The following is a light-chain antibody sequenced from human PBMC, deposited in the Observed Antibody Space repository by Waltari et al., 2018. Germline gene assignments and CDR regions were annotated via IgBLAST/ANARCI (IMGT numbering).Light chain of an antibody. V-gene: IGKV3-20*01. Sequence: ENVLTQSPGTLSLSPGESASLSCRASHYVSINYVSWYQQKAGQVPRLPVYGASKRATGIPDRFSASRCETDFTLTISRLEPEDYVVYYCQQYGTSPQYTFGPGTKVEIK. CDR2: GAS. CDR1: HYVSINY. J-gene: IGKJ2*01. CDR3: QQYGTSPQYT.